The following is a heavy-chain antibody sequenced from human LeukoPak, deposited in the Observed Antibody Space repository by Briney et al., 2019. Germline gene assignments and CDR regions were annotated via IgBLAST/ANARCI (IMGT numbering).Heavy chain of an antibody. CDR1: GFTFSSYA. V-gene: IGHV3-30*04. CDR3: ARGWSIAVAAH. CDR2: ISYDGSNK. J-gene: IGHJ4*02. D-gene: IGHD6-19*01. Sequence: GRSLRLSCVASGFTFSSYAMHWVRQAPGKGLEWVAVISYDGSNKYYADSVKGRFTISRDNSKNTLYLQMNSLRAEDTAVYYCARGWSIAVAAHWGQGTLVTVSS.